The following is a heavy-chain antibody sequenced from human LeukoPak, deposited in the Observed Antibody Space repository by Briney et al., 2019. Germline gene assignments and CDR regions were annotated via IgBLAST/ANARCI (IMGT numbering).Heavy chain of an antibody. V-gene: IGHV3-11*05. CDR1: GFTFSDYY. D-gene: IGHD2-2*02. CDR2: ISSSSSYT. Sequence: PGGSLRLSRAASGFTFSDYYMSWIRQAPGKGLEWVSYISSSSSYTNYADSVKGRFTISRDNAKNSLYLQMNSLRAEDTAVYYCAREGYTGNFDYWGQGTLVTVSS. CDR3: AREGYTGNFDY. J-gene: IGHJ4*02.